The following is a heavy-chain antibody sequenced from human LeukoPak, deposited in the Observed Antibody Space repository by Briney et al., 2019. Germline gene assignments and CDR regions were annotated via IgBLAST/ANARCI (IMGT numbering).Heavy chain of an antibody. D-gene: IGHD3-9*01. CDR1: RGSISSGNYY. Sequence: SETLSLTCTVSRGSISSGNYYWSWIRQPPGKGLEWIGSIYHSGSTYYNPSLKSRVTISVDTSKNQFSLKLSPVTAADTAVYYCARLTGYSSESWFDPWGQGTLVTVSS. CDR3: ARLTGYSSESWFDP. J-gene: IGHJ5*02. CDR2: IYHSGST. V-gene: IGHV4-39*07.